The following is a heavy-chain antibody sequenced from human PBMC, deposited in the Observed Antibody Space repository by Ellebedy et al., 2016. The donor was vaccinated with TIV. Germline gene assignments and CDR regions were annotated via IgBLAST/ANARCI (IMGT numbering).Heavy chain of an antibody. CDR1: GFTFSTYA. Sequence: GESLKISCAASGFTFSTYAMHWVRQAPGKGLEWVAVISYDGSNKYYADSVKGRFTISRDNSKNTLHLQMSSLRVDDTAVYYCAGGNNKQFDYWGPGTLVTVSS. D-gene: IGHD1-14*01. CDR3: AGGNNKQFDY. CDR2: ISYDGSNK. J-gene: IGHJ4*02. V-gene: IGHV3-30*15.